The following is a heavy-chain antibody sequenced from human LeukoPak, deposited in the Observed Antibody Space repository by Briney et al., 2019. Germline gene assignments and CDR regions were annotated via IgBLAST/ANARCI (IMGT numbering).Heavy chain of an antibody. Sequence: GGSLRLSCAASGFTFDDYAMHWARQAPGKGLEWVSGISWNSGSIGYADSVKGRFTISRDNAKNSLYLQMNSLRAEDTALYYCAKDGASHSSGLFDYWGQGTLVTVSS. D-gene: IGHD3-22*01. V-gene: IGHV3-9*01. J-gene: IGHJ4*02. CDR2: ISWNSGSI. CDR1: GFTFDDYA. CDR3: AKDGASHSSGLFDY.